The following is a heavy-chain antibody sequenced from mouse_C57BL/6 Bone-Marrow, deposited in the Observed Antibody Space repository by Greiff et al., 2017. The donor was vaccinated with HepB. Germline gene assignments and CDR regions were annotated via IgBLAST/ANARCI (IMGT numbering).Heavy chain of an antibody. Sequence: QVQLKQSGPELVKPGASVKLSCKASGYTFTSYDINWVKQRPGQGLEWIGWIYPRDGSTKYNEKFKGKATLTVDTSSSTAYMELHSLTSEDAAVYFCARGKLRSPFAYWGQGTLVTVSA. D-gene: IGHD1-1*01. J-gene: IGHJ3*01. CDR2: IYPRDGST. V-gene: IGHV1-85*01. CDR3: ARGKLRSPFAY. CDR1: GYTFTSYD.